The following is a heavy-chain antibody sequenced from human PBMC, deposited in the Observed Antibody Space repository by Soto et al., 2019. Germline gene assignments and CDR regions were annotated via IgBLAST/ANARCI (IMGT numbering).Heavy chain of an antibody. CDR2: IYYTGST. CDR3: ARASGCSGDSCAFDP. V-gene: IGHV4-59*01. Sequence: QVQLQESGPGLVKPSETLSLTCTVSGGSISSYYWSWIRQPPGKGLEWIGYIYYTGSTNYNPSLKSRVTLSVDTSKNQFSMKLNSVTPADTAVYYCARASGCSGDSCAFDPWGQGTLVTVSS. J-gene: IGHJ5*02. CDR1: GGSISSYY. D-gene: IGHD2-15*01.